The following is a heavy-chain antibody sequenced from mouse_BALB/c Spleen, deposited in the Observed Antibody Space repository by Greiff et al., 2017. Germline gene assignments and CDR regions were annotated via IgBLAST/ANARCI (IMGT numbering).Heavy chain of an antibody. CDR3: ARVTTALYFDY. Sequence: EVKLMESGGGLVKPGGSLKLSCAASGFTFSSYAMSWVRQTPEKRLEWVASISSGGSTYYPDSVKGRFTISRDNARNILYLQMSSLRSEDTAMYYCARVTTALYFDYWGQGTTLTVSS. CDR2: ISSGGST. CDR1: GFTFSSYA. J-gene: IGHJ2*01. D-gene: IGHD1-2*01. V-gene: IGHV5-6-5*01.